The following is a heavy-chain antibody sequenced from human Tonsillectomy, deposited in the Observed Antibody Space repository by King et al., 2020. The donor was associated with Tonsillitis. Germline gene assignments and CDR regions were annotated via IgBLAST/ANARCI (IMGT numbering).Heavy chain of an antibody. CDR1: GGTFSSYA. J-gene: IGHJ6*02. CDR2: IIPIFGTA. V-gene: IGHV1-69*01. CDR3: ARGVEAYAILPVYYSSTPIYYGMDV. D-gene: IGHD3-9*01. Sequence: QLVQSGAEVKKPGSSVKVSCKASGGTFSSYAISWVRQAPGQGLEWMGGIIPIFGTANYAQKFQGRVTITADESTSTAYMELSSLRSEDTAVYYCARGVEAYAILPVYYSSTPIYYGMDVWGQGTTVTVSS.